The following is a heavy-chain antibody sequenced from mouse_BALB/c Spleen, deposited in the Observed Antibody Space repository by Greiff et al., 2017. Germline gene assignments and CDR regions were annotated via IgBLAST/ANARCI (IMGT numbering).Heavy chain of an antibody. CDR1: GFTFSNYW. CDR3: TRSYGSSLYYFDY. D-gene: IGHD1-1*01. CDR2: IRLKSNNYAT. Sequence: EVKVVASGGGLVQPGGSMKLSCVASGFTFSNYWMNWVRQSPEKGLEWVAEIRLKSNNYATHYAESVKGRFTISRDDSKSSVYLQMNNLRAEDTGIYYCTRSYGSSLYYFDYWGQGTTLTVSS. V-gene: IGHV6-6*02. J-gene: IGHJ2*01.